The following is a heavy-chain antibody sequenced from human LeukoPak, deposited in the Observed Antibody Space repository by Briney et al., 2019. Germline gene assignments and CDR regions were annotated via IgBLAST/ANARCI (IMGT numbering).Heavy chain of an antibody. V-gene: IGHV3-23*01. J-gene: IGHJ4*02. CDR1: GFTFSSYA. CDR3: AKTNTYTSGWYMNY. D-gene: IGHD6-19*01. Sequence: GGSLRLSCAASGFTFSSYAMNWVRQAPGKGLEWVSGISGSGDTAYYADSVKGRFTISRDNSKNTLYLQMNSLRAEDTAVYYCAKTNTYTSGWYMNYWGQGTLVTVSS. CDR2: ISGSGDTA.